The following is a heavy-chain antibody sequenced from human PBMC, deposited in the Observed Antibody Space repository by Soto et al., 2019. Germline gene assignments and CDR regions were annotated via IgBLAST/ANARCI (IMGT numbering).Heavy chain of an antibody. J-gene: IGHJ6*02. D-gene: IGHD2-2*01. CDR2: IDPGDSNA. CDR1: GYSFTYFW. Sequence: PGESLKISCQGSGYSFTYFWISWVRQMPGKGLERMGRIDPGDSNAIYSPSFQGHVTISVDKSSSTSYLQWGSLKASDTAIYYCAKPGGYYYYGMDAWGQGTTVTVSS. CDR3: AKPGGYYYYGMDA. V-gene: IGHV5-10-1*01.